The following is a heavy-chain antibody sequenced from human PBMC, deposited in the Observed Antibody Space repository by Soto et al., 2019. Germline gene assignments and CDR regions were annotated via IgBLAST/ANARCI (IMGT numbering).Heavy chain of an antibody. CDR1: GFTLSAYV. D-gene: IGHD1-1*01. Sequence: GGSLRLSCAASGFTLSAYVMHWVRQAPGKGLEWVAVIWHDGNNKYYGESVRGRFTISRDNSKNTLYLQMNSLRAEDTAVYYCAREFRTGTVDYWGQGTLVTVSS. CDR2: IWHDGNNK. J-gene: IGHJ4*02. V-gene: IGHV3-33*01. CDR3: AREFRTGTVDY.